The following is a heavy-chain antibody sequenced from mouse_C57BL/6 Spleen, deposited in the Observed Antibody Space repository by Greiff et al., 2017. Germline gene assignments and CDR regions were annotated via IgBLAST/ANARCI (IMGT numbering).Heavy chain of an antibody. J-gene: IGHJ3*01. CDR3: TRDYYDYDRGFAY. CDR1: GYTFTDYE. CDR2: IDSETGGT. V-gene: IGHV1-15*01. Sequence: QVQLQQSGAELVRPGASVTLSCKASGYTFTDYEMHWVKQTPVHGLEWIGAIDSETGGTAYNQKLKGKAILTAEKSSSTAYMELRSLTSEDSAVYYCTRDYYDYDRGFAYWGQGTLVTVSA. D-gene: IGHD2-4*01.